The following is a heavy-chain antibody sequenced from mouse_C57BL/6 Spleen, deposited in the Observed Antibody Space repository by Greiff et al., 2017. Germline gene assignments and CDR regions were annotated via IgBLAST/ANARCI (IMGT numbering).Heavy chain of an antibody. CDR3: AREGGYEYFDV. D-gene: IGHD2-2*01. CDR1: GYSITSGYY. Sequence: EVQLVESGPGLVKPSQSLSLTCSVTGYSITSGYYWNWIRQFPGNKLEWMGYISYDGSNNYNPSLKNRISITRDTSKNQFFLKLNSVTTEDTATYYCAREGGYEYFDVWGTGTTVTVSS. CDR2: ISYDGSN. V-gene: IGHV3-6*01. J-gene: IGHJ1*03.